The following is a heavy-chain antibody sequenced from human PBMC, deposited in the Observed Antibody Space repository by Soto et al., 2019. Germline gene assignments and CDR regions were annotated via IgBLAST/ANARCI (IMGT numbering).Heavy chain of an antibody. CDR1: SGSITTPNYF. CDR2: IFYSGTL. V-gene: IGHV4-39*01. CDR3: ARHDYDILTGYYINWFDP. J-gene: IGHJ5*02. D-gene: IGHD3-9*01. Sequence: PSETLSLTCTVSSGSITTPNYFWGWVRQPPGKGLEWIGSIFYSGTLYYNPSLKSRVTISIDTSKNSFSLNLSSVTAADTAVYYCARHDYDILTGYYINWFDPWGQGTLVTVSS.